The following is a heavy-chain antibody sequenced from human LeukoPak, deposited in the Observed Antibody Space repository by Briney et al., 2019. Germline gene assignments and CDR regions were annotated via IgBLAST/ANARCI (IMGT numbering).Heavy chain of an antibody. Sequence: SETLSLTCTVSGGSISSYYWSWIRQPPGKGLEWIGHILYSGSTNYNSSLKSRVTILVDTSKNQFSLKLSSVTAADTAVFYCARAPRYGGVEQHLAYFDYWGQGALVTVSS. CDR1: GGSISSYY. CDR2: ILYSGST. V-gene: IGHV4-59*01. D-gene: IGHD6-13*01. J-gene: IGHJ4*02. CDR3: ARAPRYGGVEQHLAYFDY.